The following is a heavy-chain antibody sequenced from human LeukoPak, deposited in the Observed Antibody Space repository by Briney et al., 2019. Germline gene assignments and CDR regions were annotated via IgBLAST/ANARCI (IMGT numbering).Heavy chain of an antibody. D-gene: IGHD5-12*01. V-gene: IGHV1-2*02. J-gene: IGHJ5*02. Sequence: ASVKVSCKASGYTFTGYYMHWVRQAPGQGLEWMGWINPNSGGTNYAQKFQGRVTMTRDTSTSTAYMELSRLRSDDTAVYYCARGARYSGYDCPDCHWFDPWGQGTLVTVSS. CDR1: GYTFTGYY. CDR2: INPNSGGT. CDR3: ARGARYSGYDCPDCHWFDP.